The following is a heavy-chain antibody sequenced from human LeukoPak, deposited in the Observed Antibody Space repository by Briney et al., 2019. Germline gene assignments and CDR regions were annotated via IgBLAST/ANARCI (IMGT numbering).Heavy chain of an antibody. CDR2: IYTSGST. D-gene: IGHD3-22*01. CDR3: ATSYPYYYDSSGYWYFDL. Sequence: SETLSLTCTVSGGSISSYYWSWIRQPAGKGLEWIGRIYTSGSTNYNPSLKSRVTMPVDTSKNQFSLKLSSVTAADTAVYYCATSYPYYYDSSGYWYFDLWGRGTLVTVSS. CDR1: GGSISSYY. J-gene: IGHJ2*01. V-gene: IGHV4-4*07.